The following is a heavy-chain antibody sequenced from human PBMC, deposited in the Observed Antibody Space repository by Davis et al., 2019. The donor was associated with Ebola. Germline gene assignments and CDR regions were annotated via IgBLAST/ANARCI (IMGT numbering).Heavy chain of an antibody. V-gene: IGHV3-7*03. CDR1: GFSISYYW. CDR3: ARDWANHNENGLH. CDR2: IKPDSTEK. D-gene: IGHD3-16*01. Sequence: PGGSLRLSCAASGFSISYYWMSWVRQAPGKGLEWVANIKPDSTEKYYVDAVKGRFTISRDNAQNSLSLQMNSLRAEDTAVYYCARDWANHNENGLHWGQGTLVTVSS. J-gene: IGHJ4*02.